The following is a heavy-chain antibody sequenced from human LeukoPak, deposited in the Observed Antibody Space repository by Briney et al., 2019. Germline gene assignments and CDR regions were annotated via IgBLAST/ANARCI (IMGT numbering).Heavy chain of an antibody. CDR3: ARDLSSGWENS. Sequence: GGSLRLSCAASGLTVSSNYMSWVRQAPGKGLEWVSVIYSGGSTYYADSVKGRFTISRDNSKNTLYLQMNSLRAEDTAVYYCARDLSSGWENSWGQGTLVTVSS. V-gene: IGHV3-53*01. J-gene: IGHJ4*02. CDR1: GLTVSSNY. D-gene: IGHD6-19*01. CDR2: IYSGGST.